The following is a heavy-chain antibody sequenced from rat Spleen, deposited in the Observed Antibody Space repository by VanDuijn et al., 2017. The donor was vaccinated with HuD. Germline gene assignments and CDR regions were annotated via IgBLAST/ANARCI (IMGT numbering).Heavy chain of an antibody. CDR1: GFSLTSYH. CDR3: ARLTIGS. V-gene: IGHV2S12*01. D-gene: IGHD1-3*01. CDR2: ISSGGNT. J-gene: IGHJ2*01. Sequence: QVQLKESGPGLVQPSQTLSLTCTVSGFSLTSYHVHWVRQPPGKGLEWIAAISSGGNTYYNSALKSRLSISRDTSKSQVFLKMNSLQTEDTAMYFCARLTIGSWGQGVMVTVSS.